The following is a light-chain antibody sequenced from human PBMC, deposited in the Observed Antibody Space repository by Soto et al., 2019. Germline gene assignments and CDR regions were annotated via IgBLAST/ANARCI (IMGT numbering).Light chain of an antibody. Sequence: GDRVTVTCRASQTISTWMAWYQQKPGKAPKLLIYDASTLQSGVPSRYSGSGSGTEFTLTISNLQPDDFATYYCQQYESYSPWTFGQGTKVAI. CDR3: QQYESYSPWT. J-gene: IGKJ1*01. CDR2: DAS. V-gene: IGKV1-5*01. CDR1: QTISTW.